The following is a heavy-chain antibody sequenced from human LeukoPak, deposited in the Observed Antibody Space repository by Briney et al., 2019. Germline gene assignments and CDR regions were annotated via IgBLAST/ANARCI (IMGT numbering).Heavy chain of an antibody. CDR1: GYTLTELS. CDR2: FDPEDGET. Sequence: ASVKVSCKVSGYTLTELSMHWVRQAPGKGLEWMGGFDPEDGETICAQKFQGRVTMTEDTSTDTAYMELSSLRSEDTAVYYCATGLTYYYDSSGYANDYWGQGTLVTVSS. CDR3: ATGLTYYYDSSGYANDY. V-gene: IGHV1-24*01. J-gene: IGHJ4*02. D-gene: IGHD3-22*01.